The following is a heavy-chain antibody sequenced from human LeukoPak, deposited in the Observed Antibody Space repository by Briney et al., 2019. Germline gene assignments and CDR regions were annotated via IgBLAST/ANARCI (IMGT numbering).Heavy chain of an antibody. Sequence: SETLSLTCAVYGGSFSGYYWSWIRQPPGKGLEWIGYIYYSGSTNYNPSLKSRVTISVDTSKNQFSLKLSSVTAADTAVYYCARGQFDSSGWYYFDYWGQGTLVTVSS. CDR1: GGSFSGYY. CDR2: IYYSGST. J-gene: IGHJ4*02. CDR3: ARGQFDSSGWYYFDY. V-gene: IGHV4-59*01. D-gene: IGHD6-19*01.